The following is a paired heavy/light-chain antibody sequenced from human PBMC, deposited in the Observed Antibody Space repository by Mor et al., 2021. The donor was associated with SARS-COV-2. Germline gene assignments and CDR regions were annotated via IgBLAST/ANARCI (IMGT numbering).Light chain of an antibody. J-gene: IGKJ2*01. CDR1: QSISSW. V-gene: IGKV1-5*03. CDR2: KAS. CDR3: QQYNSYYT. Sequence: DIQMTQSPSTLSASVGDRVTITCRASQSISSWLAWYQQKPGKAPKLLIYKASSLEGGVPSRFSGSGSGTEFTLTISSLQPDDFATYYCQQYNSYYTFGQGTKLEIK.
Heavy chain of an antibody. CDR2: IRYDGSSK. J-gene: IGHJ4*02. CDR3: AKEWLPSRRSGYDFFDY. V-gene: IGHV3-30*02. Sequence: QVQLVESGGGVVQRGGSLIVSCAASGFTFNSYGMHWVRQAPGKGLEWVAFIRYDGSSKYYADSVKGRFTISRDNSENTLYLQMNSLRAEDTAVYYCAKEWLPSRRSGYDFFDYWGQGTLVTVSS. CDR1: GFTFNSYG. D-gene: IGHD5-12*01.